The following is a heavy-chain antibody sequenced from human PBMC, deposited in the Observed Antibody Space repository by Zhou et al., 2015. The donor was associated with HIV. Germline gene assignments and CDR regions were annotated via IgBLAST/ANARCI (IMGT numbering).Heavy chain of an antibody. D-gene: IGHD1-1*01. CDR3: VRDGVNGYNDLDH. Sequence: QVQLVESGGGVVHPGRSLRLSCEASGFTFSKFSMHWVRQAPGKGPESVAVISNDGQNEYYRDSVKGRFSISRDNSKNTLYLQMNFLRGEDTAVYWCVRDGVNGYNDLDHWGQGTLVTVSS. CDR2: ISNDGQNE. J-gene: IGHJ4*02. V-gene: IGHV3-30*04. CDR1: GFTFSKFS.